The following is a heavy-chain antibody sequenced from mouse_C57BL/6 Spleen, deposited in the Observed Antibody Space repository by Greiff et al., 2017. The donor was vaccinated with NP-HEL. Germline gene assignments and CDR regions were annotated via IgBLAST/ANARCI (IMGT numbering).Heavy chain of an antibody. J-gene: IGHJ1*03. CDR2: IYPGSGNT. CDR1: GYTFTDYY. V-gene: IGHV1-76*01. CDR3: ARQGRPRYFDV. Sequence: VQLQESGAELVRPGASVKLSCKASGYTFTDYYINWVKQRPGQGLEWIARIYPGSGNTYYNEKFKGKATLTAEKSSSTAYMQLSSLTSEDSAVYFCARQGRPRYFDVWGTGTTVTVSS.